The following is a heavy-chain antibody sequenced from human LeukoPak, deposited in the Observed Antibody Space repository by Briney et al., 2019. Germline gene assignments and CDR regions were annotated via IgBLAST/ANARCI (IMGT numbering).Heavy chain of an antibody. CDR1: GFTFSDYY. J-gene: IGHJ6*02. Sequence: GSLRLSCAASGFTFSDYYWSWIRQPPGKGLEWIGEINHSGSTNYNPSLKSRVTISVDTSKNQFSLKLSSVTAADTAVYYCARAHRYDYPYYYYYGMDVWGQGTTVTVSS. CDR3: ARAHRYDYPYYYYYGMDV. CDR2: INHSGST. D-gene: IGHD3-22*01. V-gene: IGHV4-34*01.